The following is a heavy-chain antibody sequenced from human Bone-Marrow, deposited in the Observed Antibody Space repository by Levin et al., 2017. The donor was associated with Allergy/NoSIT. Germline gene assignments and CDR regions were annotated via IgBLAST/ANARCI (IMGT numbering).Heavy chain of an antibody. J-gene: IGHJ5*02. Sequence: GESLKISCAASGFTFSSYWMHWVRQAPGKGLVWVSRINSDGSSTTYADSVKGRFTISRDNAKNTLYLRMNSLRAGDTAVYYCTRDRSSSWFEGWFDPWGQGTLVTVSS. CDR2: INSDGSST. V-gene: IGHV3-74*01. CDR1: GFTFSSYW. CDR3: TRDRSSSWFEGWFDP. D-gene: IGHD6-13*01.